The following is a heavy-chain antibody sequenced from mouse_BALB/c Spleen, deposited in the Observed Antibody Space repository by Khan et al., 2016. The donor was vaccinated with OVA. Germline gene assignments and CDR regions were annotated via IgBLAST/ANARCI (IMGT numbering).Heavy chain of an antibody. CDR1: GYSFTSSY. CDR2: IDPLNGVT. D-gene: IGHD1-1*01. CDR3: ARGRRYMMDC. J-gene: IGHJ4*01. V-gene: IGHV1S135*01. Sequence: VQLKESGPEMMEPGASVKISCKASGYSFTSSYIQWVKQSHGKSLEWIGFIDPLNGVTSYNQKFMGKATLTVDISTSTAYMHLSTLTSEDSVVYYCARGRRYMMDCWGQGTSVTVSS.